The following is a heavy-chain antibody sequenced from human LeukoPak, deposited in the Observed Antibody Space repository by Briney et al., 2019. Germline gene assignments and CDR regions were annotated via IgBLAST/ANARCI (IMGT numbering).Heavy chain of an antibody. D-gene: IGHD3-9*01. CDR1: GFTFDDYG. CDR2: IHWNGDTT. Sequence: GGSLRLSCAASGFTFDDYGMNWVRQAPGKGLEWISGIHWNGDTTNYAASVEGRFTISRDNAKNSLYLQMNSLSAEDTALYYCARGLRYYYYYYMDVWGKGTTVTVSS. J-gene: IGHJ6*03. CDR3: ARGLRYYYYYYMDV. V-gene: IGHV3-20*04.